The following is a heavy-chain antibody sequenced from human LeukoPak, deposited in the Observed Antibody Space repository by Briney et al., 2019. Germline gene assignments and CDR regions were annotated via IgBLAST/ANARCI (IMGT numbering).Heavy chain of an antibody. CDR3: AELGITMIGGV. D-gene: IGHD3-10*02. CDR2: ISSSGSTL. J-gene: IGHJ6*04. CDR1: GFTCSNYE. V-gene: IGHV3-48*03. Sequence: GGSLRLSSAASGFTCSNYEMNWVRPAPGEGLEGSSYISSSGSTLYYADSVKGRFTISRDNAKNSLYLQMNSLRAEDTAVYYCAELGITMIGGVWGKGTTVTISS.